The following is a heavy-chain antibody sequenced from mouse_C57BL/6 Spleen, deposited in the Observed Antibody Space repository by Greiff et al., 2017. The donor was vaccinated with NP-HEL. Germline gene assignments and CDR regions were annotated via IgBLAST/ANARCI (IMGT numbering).Heavy chain of an antibody. Sequence: VQLQQSGAELVRPGASVKLSCTASGFNIKDDYMHWVKQRPEQGLEWIGWIDPENGDTEYASKFQGKATITADTSSNTAYLQLSSLTSEDTAVYYCTTVATNSWFAYWGQGTLVTVSA. D-gene: IGHD1-1*02. CDR2: IDPENGDT. CDR1: GFNIKDDY. V-gene: IGHV14-4*01. CDR3: TTVATNSWFAY. J-gene: IGHJ3*01.